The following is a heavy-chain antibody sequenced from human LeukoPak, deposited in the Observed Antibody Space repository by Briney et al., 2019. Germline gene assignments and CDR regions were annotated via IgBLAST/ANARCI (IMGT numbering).Heavy chain of an antibody. J-gene: IGHJ4*02. CDR3: ARGSQIAAAGILDY. Sequence: GGSLRLSCAASGFTVSSDSMSWVCQAPGKGLEWVSVIYSGGHTYYADSVKGRFTISRDNSKNTLYLQMDSLRAEDTAVYYCARGSQIAAAGILDYWGQGTLVTVSS. V-gene: IGHV3-53*01. CDR2: IYSGGHT. CDR1: GFTVSSDS. D-gene: IGHD6-13*01.